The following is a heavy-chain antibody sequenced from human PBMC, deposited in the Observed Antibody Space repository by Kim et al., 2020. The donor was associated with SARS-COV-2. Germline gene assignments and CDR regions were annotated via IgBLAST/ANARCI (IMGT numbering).Heavy chain of an antibody. CDR1: GYSISSGYY. Sequence: SETLSLTCTVSGYSISSGYYWGWIRQPPGKGLEWIGSIYHSGSTYYNPSLKSRVTISVDTSKNQFSLKLSSVTAADTAVYYCARDPGRDSSVSYWGQGTLVTVSS. CDR3: ARDPGRDSSVSY. J-gene: IGHJ4*02. V-gene: IGHV4-38-2*02. D-gene: IGHD3-22*01. CDR2: IYHSGST.